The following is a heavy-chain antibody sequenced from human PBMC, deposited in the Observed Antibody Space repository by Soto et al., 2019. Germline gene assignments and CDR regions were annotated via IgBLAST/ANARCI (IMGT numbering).Heavy chain of an antibody. V-gene: IGHV5-51*01. J-gene: IGHJ6*02. Sequence: GESLKISCKGSGYSFTSYWIGWVRQMPGKGLEWMGIIYPGDSDTRYSPSFQGQVTISADKSISTAYLQWSSLKASDTAMYYCARQMGETYYYDSSGKKGYYYGMDVWGQGTTVTVSS. D-gene: IGHD3-22*01. CDR1: GYSFTSYW. CDR3: ARQMGETYYYDSSGKKGYYYGMDV. CDR2: IYPGDSDT.